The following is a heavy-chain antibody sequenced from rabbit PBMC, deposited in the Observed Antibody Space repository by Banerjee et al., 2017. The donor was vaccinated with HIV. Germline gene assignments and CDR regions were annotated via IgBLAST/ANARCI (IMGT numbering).Heavy chain of an antibody. J-gene: IGHJ4*01. V-gene: IGHV1S45*01. Sequence: QEQLVEYGGDLVQPEGSLTLTCKASGLDFSSSYWICWVRQAPGKGLEWIACIYTGGSGYTYYANWAKGRFTISKTSSTTVTLQMTSLTAADTATYFCARGGGHAEYGYALNLWGQGTLVTVS. D-gene: IGHD6-1*01. CDR1: GLDFSSSYW. CDR2: IYTGGSGYT. CDR3: ARGGGHAEYGYALNL.